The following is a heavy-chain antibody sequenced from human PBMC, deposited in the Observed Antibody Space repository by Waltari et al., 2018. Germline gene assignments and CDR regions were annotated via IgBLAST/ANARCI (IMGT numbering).Heavy chain of an antibody. Sequence: QVQLVQSGAEVKKPGSSVKVSCTASGGTFSSYTISWVRQAPGQGLEWMGRIIPILGIANYAQKFQGRVTITADKSTSTAYMELSSLRSEDTAVYYCARGEELREEQNWFDPWGQGTLVTVSS. V-gene: IGHV1-69*02. D-gene: IGHD1-7*01. CDR3: ARGEELREEQNWFDP. J-gene: IGHJ5*02. CDR1: GGTFSSYT. CDR2: IIPILGIA.